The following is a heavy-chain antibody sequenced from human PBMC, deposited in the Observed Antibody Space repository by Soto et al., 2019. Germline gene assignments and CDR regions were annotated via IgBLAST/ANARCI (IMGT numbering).Heavy chain of an antibody. CDR2: ISYSGYS. CDR1: GGSIDNYY. J-gene: IGHJ6*02. V-gene: IGHV4-59*08. CDR3: GIHGFGPLHGLVDV. Sequence: QVQFQESGPGLVKPSETLSLTCTVSGGSIDNYYCSWFRQPPGKGLEWIGYISYSGYSAYNFSLKGRVTMSLDTSKPEFYLTLESVTATDTAVYYCGIHGFGPLHGLVDVWGQGTRVIVSS. D-gene: IGHD3-10*01.